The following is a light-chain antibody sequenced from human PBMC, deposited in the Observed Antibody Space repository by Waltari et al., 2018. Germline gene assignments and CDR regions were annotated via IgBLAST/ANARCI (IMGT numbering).Light chain of an antibody. V-gene: IGKV3-20*01. Sequence: EIVLTQSPGTLSLSPGERATLSCRASRTISSAYLAWYQQKPGQAPRLLIYAASNRATGIPDRFSGSESGTDFTLTISRLEPEDFAVYYCQQYGSSPLFTFGPGTKVDIK. CDR1: RTISSAY. CDR2: AAS. J-gene: IGKJ3*01. CDR3: QQYGSSPLFT.